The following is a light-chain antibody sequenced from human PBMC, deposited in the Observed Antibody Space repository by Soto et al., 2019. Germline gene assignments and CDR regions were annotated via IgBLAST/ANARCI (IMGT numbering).Light chain of an antibody. CDR2: GAS. CDR3: QQYGISPWT. CDR1: QSISSSD. V-gene: IGKV3-20*01. Sequence: EIVLTQSPGTLSLSPGERATLSCRASQSISSSDLAWYQQKPGQAPRLLMYGASRRATGIPDRFSGSGSGTDFTLTISRLEPEDFAVYFCQQYGISPWTFGQGTKVEIK. J-gene: IGKJ1*01.